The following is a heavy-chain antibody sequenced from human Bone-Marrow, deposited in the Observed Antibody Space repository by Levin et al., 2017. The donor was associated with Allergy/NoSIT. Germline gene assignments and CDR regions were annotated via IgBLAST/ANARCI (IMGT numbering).Heavy chain of an antibody. D-gene: IGHD4-17*01. V-gene: IGHV1-69*13. CDR3: AQHLEGRGDYGNLGQNMDV. J-gene: IGHJ6*02. CDR2: IIPFLETT. Sequence: SVKVSCKASEDTFKFYTISWVRQAPGQGLEWMGGIIPFLETTNYAQKFQGRVTITADESTSTAYMELSSLRSDDTAIYYCAQHLEGRGDYGNLGQNMDVWGPGTTVTVSS. CDR1: EDTFKFYT.